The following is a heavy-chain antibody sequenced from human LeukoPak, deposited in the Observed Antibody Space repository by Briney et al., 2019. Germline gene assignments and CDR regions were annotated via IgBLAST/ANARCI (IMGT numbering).Heavy chain of an antibody. CDR1: GFTFSSYA. D-gene: IGHD1-26*01. V-gene: IGHV3-23*01. J-gene: IGHJ4*02. Sequence: PGRSLRLSCAASGFTFSSYAMSWVRQAPGKGLEWVSAISGSGGSTYYADSVKGRFTISRDNSKNTLYLQMNSLRAEDPAVYYCAKVIRWERPYAGEFDYWGQGTLVTVSS. CDR3: AKVIRWERPYAGEFDY. CDR2: ISGSGGST.